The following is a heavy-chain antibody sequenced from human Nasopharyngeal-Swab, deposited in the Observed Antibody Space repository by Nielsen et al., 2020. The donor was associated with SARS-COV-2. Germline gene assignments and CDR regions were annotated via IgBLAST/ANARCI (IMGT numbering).Heavy chain of an antibody. D-gene: IGHD5-18*01. J-gene: IGHJ6*03. Sequence: SQTLSLTCAVYGGSFTGYYRSWIRQPPGKGLEWIGEIRHSGTTNYNPSLKGRVTISVDTFKNQFSLNLSSVTAADTAVYYCARGEKYSYAFGYYYHMDVWGKGTTVTVSS. CDR2: IRHSGTT. CDR1: GGSFTGYY. V-gene: IGHV4-34*01. CDR3: ARGEKYSYAFGYYYHMDV.